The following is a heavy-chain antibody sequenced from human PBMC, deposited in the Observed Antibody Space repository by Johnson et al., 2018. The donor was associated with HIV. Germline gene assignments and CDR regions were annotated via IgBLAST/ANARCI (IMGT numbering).Heavy chain of an antibody. J-gene: IGHJ3*02. CDR2: INWNGIST. Sequence: EVQLVESGGGVVRPGGSLRLSCAASGFTFDDYGMSWVRQAPGKGLEWVSGINWNGISTGYADSVKRRLTISRDNAKNSLYLQMNSLRAEYTALYYCARDRSLTGYIINDAFDIWGQETMVTVSS. V-gene: IGHV3-20*04. CDR1: GFTFDDYG. D-gene: IGHD3-9*01. CDR3: ARDRSLTGYIINDAFDI.